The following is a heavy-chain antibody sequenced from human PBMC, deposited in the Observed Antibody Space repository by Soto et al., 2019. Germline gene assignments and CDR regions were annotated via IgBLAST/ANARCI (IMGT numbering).Heavy chain of an antibody. J-gene: IGHJ3*02. CDR2: ISGSDGST. D-gene: IGHD1-26*01. CDR3: EKVLSVCHPRYALDI. CDR1: GFTFSTYA. Sequence: PGGSLRLSCAASGFTFSTYAMSWVRQAPGKGLEWVSAISGSDGSTYYADSVKGRFTISKDNSKNTLYLQMNSLRAEDTAVYYCEKVLSVCHPRYALDIWGQGTMVTVSS. V-gene: IGHV3-23*01.